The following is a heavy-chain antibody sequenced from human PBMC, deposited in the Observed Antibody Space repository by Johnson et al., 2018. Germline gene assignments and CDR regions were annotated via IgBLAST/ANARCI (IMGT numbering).Heavy chain of an antibody. D-gene: IGHD6-13*01. Sequence: VQLVQSGGGLVQPGESLRLSCIPSGFGFSSYAMTWFRQAPGRGLEWVSAIGSSGGRTYYADSVKGRFTISRSNSKNMLFLQMNSLRDDDTAVYYCAKGTAWYSSSWYFDSWGQGTLVTVSS. CDR3: AKGTAWYSSSWYFDS. V-gene: IGHV3-23*04. CDR1: GFGFSSYA. J-gene: IGHJ5*01. CDR2: IGSSGGRT.